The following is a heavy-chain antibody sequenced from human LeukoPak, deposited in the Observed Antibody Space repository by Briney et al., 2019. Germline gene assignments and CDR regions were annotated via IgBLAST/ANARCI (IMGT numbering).Heavy chain of an antibody. J-gene: IGHJ3*01. Sequence: GESLRLSCAASGFTFSGYWMSWVRQAPGKGLEWVANIKQDGSEKYYVDSVKGRFTISRDNAKNSLYLQMNSLRAEDTAVYYCARGGQWLVFWGQGTMVTVSS. D-gene: IGHD6-19*01. CDR2: IKQDGSEK. CDR3: ARGGQWLVF. V-gene: IGHV3-7*01. CDR1: GFTFSGYW.